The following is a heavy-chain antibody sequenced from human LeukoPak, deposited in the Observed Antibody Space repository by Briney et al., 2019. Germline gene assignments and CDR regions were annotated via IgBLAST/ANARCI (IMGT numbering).Heavy chain of an antibody. D-gene: IGHD2-15*01. V-gene: IGHV5-51*01. Sequence: GESLKISCKGSGYSFTSYWIGWVRQMPGKGLEWMGIIYPGDSDTRYSPSFQGQVTISADKSISTAYLQWSSLKASDTAMYYCARLDGATGRGSQLPTSLVAPFLDVWGKGTTVTVSS. J-gene: IGHJ6*04. CDR1: GYSFTSYW. CDR3: ARLDGATGRGSQLPTSLVAPFLDV. CDR2: IYPGDSDT.